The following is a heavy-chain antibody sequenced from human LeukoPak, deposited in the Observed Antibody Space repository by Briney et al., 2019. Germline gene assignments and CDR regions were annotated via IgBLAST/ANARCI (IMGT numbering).Heavy chain of an antibody. Sequence: NPGGSLRLSCAASGFTFSNYAMSSVPQAPGKGLELVSAIGGGGTNTFYADSVTGRFTISRDNTKNTLYLQMNSLRPEYTAVYYCAKGTSGWWTEPFDYWGQGTLVAVSS. J-gene: IGHJ4*02. CDR3: AKGTSGWWTEPFDY. D-gene: IGHD6-19*01. CDR1: GFTFSNYA. V-gene: IGHV3-23*01. CDR2: IGGGGTNT.